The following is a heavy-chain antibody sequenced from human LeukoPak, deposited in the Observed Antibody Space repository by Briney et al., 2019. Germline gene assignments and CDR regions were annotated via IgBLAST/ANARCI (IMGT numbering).Heavy chain of an antibody. CDR1: GGSISSSSYY. D-gene: IGHD3-3*01. Sequence: KPSETLSLTCTVSGGSISSSSYYWGWIRQPPGKGLEWIGSIYYSGSTYYNPSLKSRVTISVDTSKNQFSLKLSSVTAADTAVYYCASTIFGVVIMSIYFDYWGQGTLVTVSS. CDR2: IYYSGST. CDR3: ASTIFGVVIMSIYFDY. V-gene: IGHV4-39*01. J-gene: IGHJ4*02.